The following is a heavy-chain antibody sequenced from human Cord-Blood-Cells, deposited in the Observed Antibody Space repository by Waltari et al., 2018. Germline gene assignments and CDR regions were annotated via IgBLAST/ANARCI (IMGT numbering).Heavy chain of an antibody. Sequence: EVQLVESGGGLVKPGGSLRLSCAASGFTFSSYSMNWVRQAPGKGLEWVSSISSSSSYIYYADSVKGRFTISRDNAKNSLYLQMNSLGAEDTAVYYCARGGGYCSSTSCYYFDYWGQGTLVTVSS. CDR3: ARGGGYCSSTSCYYFDY. V-gene: IGHV3-21*01. J-gene: IGHJ4*02. CDR2: ISSSSSYI. CDR1: GFTFSSYS. D-gene: IGHD2-2*01.